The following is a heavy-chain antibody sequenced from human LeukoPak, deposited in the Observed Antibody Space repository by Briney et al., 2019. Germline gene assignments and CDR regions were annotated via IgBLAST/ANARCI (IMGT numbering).Heavy chain of an antibody. D-gene: IGHD1-26*01. CDR2: ITSSGGTT. Sequence: GGSLRLSCAASGFTFSSYTMSWVRQAPGKGLEWVSSITSSGGTTYSADSVKGRFTISRDNSKNTLYLQMNSLRAADTALYYCAHTEWELDYWGQGTLVTVSS. V-gene: IGHV3-23*01. CDR1: GFTFSSYT. CDR3: AHTEWELDY. J-gene: IGHJ4*02.